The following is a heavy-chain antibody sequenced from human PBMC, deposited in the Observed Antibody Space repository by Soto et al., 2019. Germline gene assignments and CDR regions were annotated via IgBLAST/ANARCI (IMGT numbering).Heavy chain of an antibody. CDR3: ARDRGPSSGYYPYWFDP. CDR1: GGTFSSYA. CDR2: IIPIFGTA. V-gene: IGHV1-69*12. Sequence: QVQLVQSGAEVKKPGSSVKVSCKASGGTFSSYAITWVRQAPGQGLEWMGGIIPIFGTANYAQKFQARVKITAXXSXSXXYMELSSLRSEDTAVYYCARDRGPSSGYYPYWFDPWGQGTLVTVSS. J-gene: IGHJ5*02. D-gene: IGHD3-22*01.